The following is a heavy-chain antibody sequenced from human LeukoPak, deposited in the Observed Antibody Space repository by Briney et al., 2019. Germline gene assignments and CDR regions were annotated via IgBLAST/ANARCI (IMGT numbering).Heavy chain of an antibody. CDR1: GFTFSGYA. V-gene: IGHV3-30-3*01. Sequence: GGSLRLSCAASGFTFSGYAMHWVRQAPGKGLEWVAVISYDGSNKYYADSVKGRFTISRDNSKNTLYLQMNSLRAEDTAVYYCARDLGPYQNFGELFYWGQGTLVTVSS. CDR2: ISYDGSNK. D-gene: IGHD3-10*01. CDR3: ARDLGPYQNFGELFY. J-gene: IGHJ4*02.